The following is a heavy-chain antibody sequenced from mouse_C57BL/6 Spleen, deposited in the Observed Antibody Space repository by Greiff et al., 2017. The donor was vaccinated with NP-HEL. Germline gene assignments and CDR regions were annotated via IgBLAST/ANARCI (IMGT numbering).Heavy chain of an antibody. CDR3: AREGDLLFDY. CDR1: GYSITSGYY. V-gene: IGHV3-6*01. J-gene: IGHJ2*01. Sequence: EVQRVESGPGLVKPSQSLSLTCSVTGYSITSGYYWNWIRQFPGNKLEWMGYISYDGSNNYNPSLKNRISITRDTSKNQFFLKLNSVTTEDTATYYCAREGDLLFDYWGQGTTLTVSS. CDR2: ISYDGSN. D-gene: IGHD2-1*01.